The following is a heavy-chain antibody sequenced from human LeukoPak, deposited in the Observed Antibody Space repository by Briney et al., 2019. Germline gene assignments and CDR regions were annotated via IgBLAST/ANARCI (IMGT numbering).Heavy chain of an antibody. CDR1: GFTFSSYA. CDR3: ARVIGSYGDSAY. V-gene: IGHV3-30*07. D-gene: IGHD3-16*01. Sequence: SGGSLRLSCAASGFTFSSYAMHWVRQAPGKGLEWVAVISYDGSNKYYADSVKGRFTISRDNSKNSLYLQMDSLRAEDTAIYYCARVIGSYGDSAYWGQGTLVTVSS. CDR2: ISYDGSNK. J-gene: IGHJ4*02.